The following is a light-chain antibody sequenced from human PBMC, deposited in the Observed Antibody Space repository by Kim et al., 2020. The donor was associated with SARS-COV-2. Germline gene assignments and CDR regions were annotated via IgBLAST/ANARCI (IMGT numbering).Light chain of an antibody. Sequence: QSALTQPASVSGSPGQSITISCTGTSSDVGGYNSVSWFRQHPGTAPKLMIYDVSNRPSGISNRFFGSKSGNTASLTISGLQAEDEADYYCSSYTSSTTVVFGGGTQLTVL. J-gene: IGLJ2*01. V-gene: IGLV2-14*03. CDR1: SSDVGGYNS. CDR2: DVS. CDR3: SSYTSSTTVV.